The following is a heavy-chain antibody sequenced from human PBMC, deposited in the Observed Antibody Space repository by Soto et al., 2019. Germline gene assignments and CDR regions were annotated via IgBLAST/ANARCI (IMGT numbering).Heavy chain of an antibody. CDR1: GYTFDNYA. V-gene: IGHV1-3*01. D-gene: IGHD5-12*01. CDR3: ARVQYSGYDFKLAFDI. J-gene: IGHJ3*02. CDR2: IHAGNGYT. Sequence: QVQLVQSGAQVKKPGASVKVSCKASGYTFDNYALHWVRQAPGRRLEWMGWIHAGNGYTKYSQSFQGRVNITRNTSASTVHMVLSSLRSEDTAVNYCARVQYSGYDFKLAFDIWGQGTMVTVSS.